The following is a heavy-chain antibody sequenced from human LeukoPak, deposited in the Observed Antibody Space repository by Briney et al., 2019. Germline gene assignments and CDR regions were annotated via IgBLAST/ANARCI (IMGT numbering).Heavy chain of an antibody. Sequence: IPSETLSLTCTVSGYSISSGYYWGWIRQPPGKGLEWIGSIYHSGSTYYNPSLKSRVTISVDTSKNQFSLKLSSVTAADTAVYYCARAVVAAAGGGWFDPWGQGTLVTVSS. J-gene: IGHJ5*02. CDR3: ARAVVAAAGGGWFDP. CDR1: GYSISSGYY. V-gene: IGHV4-38-2*02. D-gene: IGHD6-13*01. CDR2: IYHSGST.